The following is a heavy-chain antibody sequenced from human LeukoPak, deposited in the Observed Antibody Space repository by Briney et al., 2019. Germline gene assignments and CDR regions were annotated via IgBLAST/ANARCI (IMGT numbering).Heavy chain of an antibody. D-gene: IGHD3-9*01. J-gene: IGHJ6*03. V-gene: IGHV4-34*01. CDR3: ARRNYDILTGYYKRFYYMDV. Sequence: PSETLSLTCAVYGGSFSGYYWSWIRQPPGKGLEWLGEINHSGSTNYNPSLKSRVTISVDTSKNQFSLKLSSVTAADTAVYYCARRNYDILTGYYKRFYYMDVWGKGTTVTISS. CDR1: GGSFSGYY. CDR2: INHSGST.